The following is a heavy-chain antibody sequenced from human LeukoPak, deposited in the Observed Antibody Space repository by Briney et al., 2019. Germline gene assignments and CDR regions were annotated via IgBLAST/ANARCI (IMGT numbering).Heavy chain of an antibody. Sequence: GASVKVSCKASGYTFTSYGISWVRQAPGQGLEWMGWISAYNGNTNYAQKLQGRVTMTTDTSTSTAYMELRSLRSDDTAVYYCARDPVYCSSTSCLPGAPIDYWGQGTLVTVSS. CDR2: ISAYNGNT. J-gene: IGHJ4*02. V-gene: IGHV1-18*01. CDR1: GYTFTSYG. CDR3: ARDPVYCSSTSCLPGAPIDY. D-gene: IGHD2-2*01.